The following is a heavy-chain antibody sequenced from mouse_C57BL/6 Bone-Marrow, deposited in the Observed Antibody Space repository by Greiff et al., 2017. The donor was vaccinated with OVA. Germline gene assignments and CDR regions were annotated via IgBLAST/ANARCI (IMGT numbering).Heavy chain of an antibody. V-gene: IGHV1-7*01. CDR3: ARSGSNYPYYFDY. J-gene: IGHJ2*01. D-gene: IGHD2-5*01. Sequence: VQLQQSGAELAKPGASVKLSCKASGYTFTSYWMHWVKQRPGQGLEWIGYINPSSGYTKYNQKFKDKATLTADKSSSTDYMQLSSLTYEDSAVYYGARSGSNYPYYFDYWGQGTTLTVSS. CDR1: GYTFTSYW. CDR2: INPSSGYT.